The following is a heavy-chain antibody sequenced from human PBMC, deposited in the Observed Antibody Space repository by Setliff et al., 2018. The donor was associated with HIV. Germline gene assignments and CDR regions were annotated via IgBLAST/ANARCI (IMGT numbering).Heavy chain of an antibody. CDR3: AKRTFGSGRLDP. Sequence: PSETLSLTCAVSGGSISSGSYYWSWIRQPAGKGLEWIGLIYTSGRTNYNPSLKSRVKISVDTSKNQFSLDLSSVTAADTAVYYCAKRTFGSGRLDPWGQGTLVTVSS. J-gene: IGHJ5*02. CDR2: IYTSGRT. D-gene: IGHD3-16*01. CDR1: GGSISSGSYY. V-gene: IGHV4-61*02.